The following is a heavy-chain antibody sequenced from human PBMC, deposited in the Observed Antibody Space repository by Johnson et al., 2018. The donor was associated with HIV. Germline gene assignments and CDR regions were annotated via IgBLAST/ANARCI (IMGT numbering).Heavy chain of an antibody. V-gene: IGHV3-30*04. Sequence: MQLVESGGGVVQPGRSLRLSCAGSGFTFSSYAFHWVRQAPAKGLEWVAAISYDGSDKYHADSVKGRFTISRDSSKNTLYLEMNTLRPEDTAMHYCERGTRYTFDNDDVHLLHAFDIWGQGTMVTVSS. J-gene: IGHJ3*02. CDR3: ERGTRYTFDNDDVHLLHAFDI. CDR1: GFTFSSYA. CDR2: ISYDGSDK. D-gene: IGHD3-16*01.